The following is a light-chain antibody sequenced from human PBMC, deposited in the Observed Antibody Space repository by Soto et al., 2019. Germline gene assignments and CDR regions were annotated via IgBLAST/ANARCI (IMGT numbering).Light chain of an antibody. CDR2: DAS. CDR1: QSVSSSY. V-gene: IGKV3-20*01. J-gene: IGKJ4*01. Sequence: EIVLTQSPGTLSLSPGERATLSCRASQSVSSSYLAWYQQKPGQAPRLLIYDASNRATGIPARFSGSGSGTDFTLTISRLEPEDFAVYYCQQYDSSRLTFGGGTKVDIK. CDR3: QQYDSSRLT.